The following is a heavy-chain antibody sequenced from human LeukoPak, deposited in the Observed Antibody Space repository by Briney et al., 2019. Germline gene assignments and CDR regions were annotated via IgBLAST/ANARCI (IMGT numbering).Heavy chain of an antibody. J-gene: IGHJ4*02. Sequence: GGSLRLSCAASGFTFSKYAMSWVRQAPGKGLEWVSGISVSGGSTHYADSVKGRFSISRDNSNNTLYLQMNSLRAEDAAVYYCAKSTSSWERVDYWGQGTLVTVSS. CDR2: ISVSGGST. CDR3: AKSTSSWERVDY. V-gene: IGHV3-23*01. D-gene: IGHD6-13*01. CDR1: GFTFSKYA.